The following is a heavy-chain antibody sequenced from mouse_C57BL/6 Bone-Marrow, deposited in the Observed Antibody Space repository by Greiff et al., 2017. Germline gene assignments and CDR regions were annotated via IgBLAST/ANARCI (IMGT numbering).Heavy chain of an antibody. V-gene: IGHV1-15*01. CDR2: IDPETGGT. Sequence: QVQLQQSGAELVRPGASVTLSCKASGYTFTDYEMHWVKQTPVHGLEWIGAIDPETGGTAYNQKFKGKAILTADKSSSTAYLGLRSLTSEDSAVYYCTRGGLRPDYWGKGTTRTVSS. J-gene: IGHJ2*01. CDR1: GYTFTDYE. CDR3: TRGGLRPDY. D-gene: IGHD3-2*02.